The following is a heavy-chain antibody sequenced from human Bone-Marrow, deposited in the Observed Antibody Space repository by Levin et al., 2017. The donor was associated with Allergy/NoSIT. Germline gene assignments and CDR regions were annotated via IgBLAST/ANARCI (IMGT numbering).Heavy chain of an antibody. CDR1: GDSIRSGGYC. J-gene: IGHJ5*02. V-gene: IGHV4-31*03. Sequence: PSETLSLTCTVSGDSIRSGGYCWSWIRQYTGRGLEWIGYICHSGATYYNPSLKSRLGISLGTSENQVTLNLNSVTAADTAVYFCAREGHVEDGHNGWFDLWGQGSLVTVSS. CDR3: AREGHVEDGHNGWFDL. D-gene: IGHD5-24*01. CDR2: ICHSGAT.